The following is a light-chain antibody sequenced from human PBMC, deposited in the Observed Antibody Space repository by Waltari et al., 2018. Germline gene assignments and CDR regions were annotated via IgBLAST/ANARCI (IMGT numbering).Light chain of an antibody. Sequence: IQMTQSPSSLSASVGDRVTVTCRASQGINKELSWYQQKPGKAPILLIHAASRLQTGVSSRFSGSGSGTDFTLIITNLQPEDVGSYFCQQDYTIPYTFGPGTRVEIK. V-gene: IGKV1-6*01. CDR3: QQDYTIPYT. CDR2: AAS. CDR1: QGINKE. J-gene: IGKJ2*01.